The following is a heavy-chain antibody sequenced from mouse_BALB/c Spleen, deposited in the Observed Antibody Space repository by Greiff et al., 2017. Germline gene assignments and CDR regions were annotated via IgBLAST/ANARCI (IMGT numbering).Heavy chain of an antibody. CDR3: ARNRYAVSYYAMDY. D-gene: IGHD2-14*01. CDR1: GFAFSSYD. CDR2: ISSGGGST. Sequence: EVQGVESGGGLVKPGGSLKLSCAASGFAFSSYDMSWVRQTPEKRLEWVAYISSGGGSTYYPDTVKGRFTISRDNAKNTLYLQMSSLKSEDTAMYYCARNRYAVSYYAMDYWGQGTSVTVSS. V-gene: IGHV5-12-1*01. J-gene: IGHJ4*01.